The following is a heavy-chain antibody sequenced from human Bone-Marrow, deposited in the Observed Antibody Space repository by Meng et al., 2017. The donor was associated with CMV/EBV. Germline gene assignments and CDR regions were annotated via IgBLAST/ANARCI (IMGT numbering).Heavy chain of an antibody. CDR3: ARDHLTSSRIPNEAFDI. J-gene: IGHJ3*02. CDR2: IYSGGST. Sequence: GESLKISCAASGFTVSSNYMSWVRQAPGKGLEWVSVIYSGGSTYYADSVKGRFTISRDNSKNTLYLQMNSLIAEDTAVYYCARDHLTSSRIPNEAFDIWGQGTMVTVSS. CDR1: GFTVSSNY. V-gene: IGHV3-53*01. D-gene: IGHD2-21*01.